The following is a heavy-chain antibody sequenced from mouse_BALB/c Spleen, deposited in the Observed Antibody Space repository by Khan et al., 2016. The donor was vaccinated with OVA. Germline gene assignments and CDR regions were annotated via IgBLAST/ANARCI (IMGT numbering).Heavy chain of an antibody. CDR1: GFNIKDTY. J-gene: IGHJ4*01. CDR3: AHTLLLNAMDC. CDR2: FAPANGKT. Sequence: EVQLQEPGAEFVKPGASVKLSCTASGFNIKDTYIHWVKQRPEQGLEWIGRFAPANGKTNYDPKFQCKATITADTSSTPAHLHLSSLTSEDTVVYYCAHTLLLNAMDCWGQGTSVTVSS. D-gene: IGHD1-2*01. V-gene: IGHV14-3*02.